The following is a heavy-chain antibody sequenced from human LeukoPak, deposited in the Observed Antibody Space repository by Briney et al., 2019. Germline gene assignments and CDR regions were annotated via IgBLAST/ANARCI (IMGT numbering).Heavy chain of an antibody. CDR1: GFTFSSYG. J-gene: IGHJ3*02. V-gene: IGHV3-30*18. D-gene: IGHD3-22*01. CDR3: AKEPGTMIVVDAFDI. CDR2: ISYDGSNK. Sequence: SGGSLRLSCAASGFTFSSYGMHWVRQAPGKGLEWVAVISYDGSNKYYADSVKGRFTISRDNSKNTLYLQMNSLRAEDTAVYYCAKEPGTMIVVDAFDIWGQGTMVTVSS.